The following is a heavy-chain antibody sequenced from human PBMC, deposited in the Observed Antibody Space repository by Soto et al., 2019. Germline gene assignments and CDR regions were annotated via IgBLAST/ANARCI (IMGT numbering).Heavy chain of an antibody. J-gene: IGHJ4*02. CDR1: GFTFSSYL. Sequence: PGGSLRLSCAASGFTFSSYLMNWVRQAPGKGLEWVANINQDGNEDNLLDSVKGRFTISRDNAKNSLFLQMNSLRVDDTAVYYCARTGDGHHDFLDYWGQGALVTVYS. V-gene: IGHV3-7*01. D-gene: IGHD1-1*01. CDR2: INQDGNED. CDR3: ARTGDGHHDFLDY.